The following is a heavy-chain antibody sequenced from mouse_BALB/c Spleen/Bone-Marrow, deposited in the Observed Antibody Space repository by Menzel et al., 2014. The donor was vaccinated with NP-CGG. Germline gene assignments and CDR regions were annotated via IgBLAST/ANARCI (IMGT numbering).Heavy chain of an antibody. CDR1: GYTFISYI. V-gene: IGHV1-14*01. Sequence: VQLQQSGPELVKPGASVKMSCKASGYTFISYIMHWVKQKPGQGLEWIGYINPYNDGTKYNEKFKGKATLTSDKSSSTAYMELSSLTSEDSAVYYCARRWLPYAMDYWGQGTSVTVSS. CDR3: ARRWLPYAMDY. J-gene: IGHJ4*01. D-gene: IGHD2-3*01. CDR2: INPYNDGT.